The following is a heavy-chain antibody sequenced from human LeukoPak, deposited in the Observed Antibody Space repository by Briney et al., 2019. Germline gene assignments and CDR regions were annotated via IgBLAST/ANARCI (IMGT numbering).Heavy chain of an antibody. Sequence: PGGSLRLSCAASGFTFSSYAMSWVRQAPRKGLEWVSAISGSGGSTYYADSVKGRFTISRDNSKNTLYLQMNSLGAEDTAVYYCAKRARDFWSGYPFDYWGQGTLVTVSS. CDR1: GFTFSSYA. V-gene: IGHV3-23*01. D-gene: IGHD3-3*01. J-gene: IGHJ4*02. CDR2: ISGSGGST. CDR3: AKRARDFWSGYPFDY.